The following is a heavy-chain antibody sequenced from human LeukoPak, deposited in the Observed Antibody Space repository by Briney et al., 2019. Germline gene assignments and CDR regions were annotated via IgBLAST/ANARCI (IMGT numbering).Heavy chain of an antibody. V-gene: IGHV7-4-1*02. Sequence: GASVKVSCKASGYTFTSYAMNWVRQAPGQGLEWMGWINTNTRKPTYAQAFTGRFVFSSDISVSTTYLQISSLKTEDTAIYYCARASGAIRHSDWLLVRPRFDPWGQGTLVTVSS. CDR1: GYTFTSYA. D-gene: IGHD3-9*01. CDR3: ARASGAIRHSDWLLVRPRFDP. CDR2: INTNTRKP. J-gene: IGHJ5*02.